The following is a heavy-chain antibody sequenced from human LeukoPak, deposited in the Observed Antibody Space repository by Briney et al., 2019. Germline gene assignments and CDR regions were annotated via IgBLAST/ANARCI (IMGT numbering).Heavy chain of an antibody. CDR2: INHSGST. V-gene: IGHV4-34*01. Sequence: SETLSLTCAVYGGSFSDYYWNWIRQPPEKGLEWIGEINHSGSTNYNPSLKSRVTISVDTSKSQFSLKLSSVTAADTAVYYCARARYNDFLSGYSYGLDPWGQGTLVTVSS. CDR1: GGSFSDYY. CDR3: ARARYNDFLSGYSYGLDP. J-gene: IGHJ5*02. D-gene: IGHD3-3*01.